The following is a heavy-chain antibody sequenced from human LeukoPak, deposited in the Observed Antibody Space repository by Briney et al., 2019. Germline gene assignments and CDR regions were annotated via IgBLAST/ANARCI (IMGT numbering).Heavy chain of an antibody. J-gene: IGHJ5*02. Sequence: ASVKVSCKAPGYTFTGYYMHWVRQAPGQGLEWMGWINPNSGGTNYAQKFQGRVTMTRDTSISTAYMELSRLRSDDTAVYYCARDIDHSSSWYNWFDPWGQETLVTVSS. D-gene: IGHD6-13*01. V-gene: IGHV1-2*02. CDR1: GYTFTGYY. CDR3: ARDIDHSSSWYNWFDP. CDR2: INPNSGGT.